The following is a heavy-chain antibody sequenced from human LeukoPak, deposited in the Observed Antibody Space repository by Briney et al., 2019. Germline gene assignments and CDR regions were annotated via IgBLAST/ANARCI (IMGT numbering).Heavy chain of an antibody. CDR2: IYYSGGT. J-gene: IGHJ4*02. V-gene: IGHV4-59*08. Sequence: SETLSLTCTVSGGSISSYYWSWIRQPPGKGLEWIGYIYYSGGTNYNPSLKSRVTISVDTSKNQFSLKLSSVTAADTAVYYCARHSDGGGSYRSSFDYWGQGTLVTVSS. CDR1: GGSISSYY. D-gene: IGHD1-26*01. CDR3: ARHSDGGGSYRSSFDY.